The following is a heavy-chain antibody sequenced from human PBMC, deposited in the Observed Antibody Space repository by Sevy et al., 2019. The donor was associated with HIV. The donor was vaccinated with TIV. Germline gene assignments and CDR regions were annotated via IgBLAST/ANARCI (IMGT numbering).Heavy chain of an antibody. V-gene: IGHV3-33*01. D-gene: IGHD3-16*01. CDR3: ARDLAGEDAFDI. J-gene: IGHJ3*02. CDR1: GFTFSNYG. CDR2: IWYDESNK. Sequence: GSQRLSCAASGFTFSNYGMHWVRQAPGKGLEWVAIIWYDESNKYYADSVKGRFTISRDNSDNALYLQMHSLRAEDTAVYYCARDLAGEDAFDIWGQGTMVTVSS.